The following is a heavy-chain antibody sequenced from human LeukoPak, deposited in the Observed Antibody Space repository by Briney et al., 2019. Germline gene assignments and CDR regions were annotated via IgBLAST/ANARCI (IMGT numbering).Heavy chain of an antibody. CDR1: GGTFSSYA. Sequence: ASVKVSCKACGGTFSSYAISWVRQAPGQGLEGMGGIIPIFGTANYAQKFQGRVTITADESTSTAYMELSSLTSEVTAVYYCARGIVGATVYFDYWGQGTLVTVSS. V-gene: IGHV1-69*13. D-gene: IGHD1-26*01. CDR2: IIPIFGTA. J-gene: IGHJ4*02. CDR3: ARGIVGATVYFDY.